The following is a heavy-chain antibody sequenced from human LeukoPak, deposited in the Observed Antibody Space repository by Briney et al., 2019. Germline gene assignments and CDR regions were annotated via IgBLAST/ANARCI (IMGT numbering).Heavy chain of an antibody. J-gene: IGHJ4*02. CDR3: ARDPPTITLAGNGNDY. Sequence: PGGSLRLSCAASGFTFSSYSMNWVRQAPGKGLEWVAYISSSSSYIYYADSVKGRFTISRDNAKKSLYLQMNSLRAEDTAVYYCARDPPTITLAGNGNDYWGQGTLVTVSS. CDR1: GFTFSSYS. V-gene: IGHV3-21*01. D-gene: IGHD6-19*01. CDR2: ISSSSSYI.